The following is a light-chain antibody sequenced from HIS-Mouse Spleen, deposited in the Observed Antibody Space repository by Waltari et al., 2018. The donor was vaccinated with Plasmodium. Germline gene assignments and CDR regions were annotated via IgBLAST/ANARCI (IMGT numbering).Light chain of an antibody. CDR3: CSYAGSSTFVV. CDR1: SSDVGSYNL. J-gene: IGLJ2*01. CDR2: EGS. V-gene: IGLV2-23*03. Sequence: QSALTQPASVSGSPGQSITISCTRTSSDVGSYNLVSWYRQHPGKAPKLMIYEGSKRPSGVSNRFSGSKSGNTASLTISGLQAEDEADYYCCSYAGSSTFVVFGGGTKLTVL.